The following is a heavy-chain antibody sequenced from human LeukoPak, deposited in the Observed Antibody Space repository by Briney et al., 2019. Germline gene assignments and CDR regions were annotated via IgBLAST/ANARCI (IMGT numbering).Heavy chain of an antibody. CDR1: GGSISSYY. CDR3: ARANWYGSGTKTFEY. D-gene: IGHD3-10*01. J-gene: IGHJ4*02. Sequence: NPSETLSLTCTVSGGSISSYYWSWIRQPAGKGLEWIGRIYNSGSTNYNTNYNPSLSSRVTMSVDTSKNQFSLKLNSVTAADTAVFFWARANWYGSGTKTFEYWGQGNLVTVSS. CDR2: IYNSGST. V-gene: IGHV4-4*07.